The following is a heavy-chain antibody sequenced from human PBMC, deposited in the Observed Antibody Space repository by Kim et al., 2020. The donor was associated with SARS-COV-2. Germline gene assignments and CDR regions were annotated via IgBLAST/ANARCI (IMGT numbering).Heavy chain of an antibody. J-gene: IGHJ4*02. CDR3: AREDYGDYLTFDY. V-gene: IGHV4-59*01. D-gene: IGHD4-17*01. Sequence: YNPSLKSRVTISVDTSKNQFSLKLSSVTVADTAVYYCAREDYGDYLTFDYWGQGTLVTVSS.